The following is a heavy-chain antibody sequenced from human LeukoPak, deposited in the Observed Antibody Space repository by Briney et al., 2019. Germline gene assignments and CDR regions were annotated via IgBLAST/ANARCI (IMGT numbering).Heavy chain of an antibody. CDR2: IDSDGSST. J-gene: IGHJ5*02. CDR3: ARGYNDFWSEYNWSDP. D-gene: IGHD3-3*01. Sequence: PGGSLRLSCAASGFTFSSHWMHWVRQAPGKGLVWVSRIDSDGSSTTYADSVKGRFTISRDNAKNTLYLQMNSLRAEDTAVYYCARGYNDFWSEYNWSDPWGQGTLVTVSS. CDR1: GFTFSSHW. V-gene: IGHV3-74*01.